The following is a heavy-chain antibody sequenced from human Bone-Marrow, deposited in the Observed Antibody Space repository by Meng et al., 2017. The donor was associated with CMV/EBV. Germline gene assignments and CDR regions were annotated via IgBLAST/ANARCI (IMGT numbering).Heavy chain of an antibody. CDR2: ISSSGSTI. CDR1: GFTFSDYY. D-gene: IGHD3-10*01. Sequence: GESLKISCAASGFTFSDYYMSWLRQAPGKGLEWVSYISSSGSTIYYADSVKGRFTISRDNAKNSLYLQMNSLRAEDTAVYYCARDVGSVTMVRGVIIRTGWFDPWGQGTLVTVSS. V-gene: IGHV3-11*01. CDR3: ARDVGSVTMVRGVIIRTGWFDP. J-gene: IGHJ5*02.